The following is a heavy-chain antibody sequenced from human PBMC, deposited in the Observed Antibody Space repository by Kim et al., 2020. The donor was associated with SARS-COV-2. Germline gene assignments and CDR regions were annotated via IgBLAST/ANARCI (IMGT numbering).Heavy chain of an antibody. J-gene: IGHJ4*02. CDR1: GGSISSGSYY. D-gene: IGHD6-13*01. CDR3: ARGRLTAAGTYFDY. V-gene: IGHV4-61*02. Sequence: SETLSLTCTVSGGSISSGSYYWSWIRQPAGKGLEWIGRIYTSGSTNYNPSLKSRVTISVDTSKNQFSLKLSSVTAADTAVYYCARGRLTAAGTYFDYWGQGTLVTVSS. CDR2: IYTSGST.